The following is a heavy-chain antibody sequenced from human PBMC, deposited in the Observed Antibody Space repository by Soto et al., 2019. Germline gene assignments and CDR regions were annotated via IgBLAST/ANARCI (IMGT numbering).Heavy chain of an antibody. CDR3: ARAGAATLSDY. CDR2: IYYSGSS. V-gene: IGHV4-59*01. J-gene: IGHJ4*02. Sequence: SETLSLTCTVSGGSISSYYCSWIRQPPGKGLEWIGYIYYSGSSNYNPSLKSRVTISVDTSKNQFSLKLSSVTAADTAVYYCARAGAATLSDYWGQGTLVTVSS. D-gene: IGHD2-15*01. CDR1: GGSISSYY.